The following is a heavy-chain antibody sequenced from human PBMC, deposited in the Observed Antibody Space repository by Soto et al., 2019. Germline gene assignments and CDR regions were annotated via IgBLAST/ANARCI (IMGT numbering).Heavy chain of an antibody. J-gene: IGHJ6*03. CDR2: IRSKANSYAT. CDR3: TRHEVLDPRAVVPGSYYYYMDV. V-gene: IGHV3-73*01. D-gene: IGHD2-2*01. CDR1: GFTFSGSA. Sequence: GGSLRLSCAASGFTFSGSAMHWVRQASGKGLEWVGRIRSKANSYATAYAASVKGRFTISRDDSKNTAYLQMNSLKTEDTAVYYCTRHEVLDPRAVVPGSYYYYMDVWGKGTTVTVSS.